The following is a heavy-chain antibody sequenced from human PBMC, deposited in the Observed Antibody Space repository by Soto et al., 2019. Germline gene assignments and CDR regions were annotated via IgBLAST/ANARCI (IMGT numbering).Heavy chain of an antibody. Sequence: ASVKVSCKASGYTFTSYAMNWVRQATGQGLEWMGWINTNTGNPTYAQGFTGRFVFSLDTSVSTAYLQISSLKAEDTAVFSGARDPRQYSSSWYDYWGQGTLVTVSS. CDR3: ARDPRQYSSSWYDY. D-gene: IGHD6-13*01. V-gene: IGHV7-4-1*02. J-gene: IGHJ4*02. CDR2: INTNTGNP. CDR1: GYTFTSYA.